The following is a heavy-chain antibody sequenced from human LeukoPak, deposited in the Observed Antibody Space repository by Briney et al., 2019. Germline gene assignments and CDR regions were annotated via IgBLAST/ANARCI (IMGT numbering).Heavy chain of an antibody. Sequence: GGSLRLSCAASGFTFSSYAMSWVRQAPGKGLEWVSAISGSGGSTYYADSVKGRFTISRDNSKNTLYLQMNSLRAEDTAVYHCARDDCSSTSCLYYFDYWGQGTLVTVSS. CDR3: ARDDCSSTSCLYYFDY. CDR1: GFTFSSYA. CDR2: ISGSGGST. V-gene: IGHV3-23*01. D-gene: IGHD2-2*01. J-gene: IGHJ4*02.